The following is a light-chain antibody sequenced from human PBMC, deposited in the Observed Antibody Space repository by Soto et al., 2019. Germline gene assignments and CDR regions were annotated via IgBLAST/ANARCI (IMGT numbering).Light chain of an antibody. CDR2: DAS. Sequence: DIQMTPSPSTLSASIGDRVTITCRASQSISTFLAWYQQKPGKAPQILIYDASKLEPGVPSRLSGGGSGTQFTLTISSLQPDDFATYYCQQYDTYPLTFGGGTKVDIK. CDR3: QQYDTYPLT. J-gene: IGKJ4*01. CDR1: QSISTF. V-gene: IGKV1-5*01.